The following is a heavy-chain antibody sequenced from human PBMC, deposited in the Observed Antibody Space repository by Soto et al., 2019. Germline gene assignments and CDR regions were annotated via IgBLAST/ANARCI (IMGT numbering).Heavy chain of an antibody. CDR2: IDTSGTKI. Sequence: QVQLVESGGDLVKPGGSLRLSCAASGYTFSDYYMSWIRQAPGKGLEWISYIDTSGTKIYYADSVKGRFTITRDNAKNSLYLHMNSLRDENTAVYYCASHYDMWSGYLSPVDYWGQGTLVTVSS. D-gene: IGHD3-3*01. CDR3: ASHYDMWSGYLSPVDY. V-gene: IGHV3-11*01. CDR1: GYTFSDYY. J-gene: IGHJ4*02.